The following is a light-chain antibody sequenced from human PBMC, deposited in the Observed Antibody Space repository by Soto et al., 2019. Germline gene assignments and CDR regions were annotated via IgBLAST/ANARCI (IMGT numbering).Light chain of an antibody. CDR2: AAS. J-gene: IGKJ1*01. CDR3: QQYSDWPPT. CDR1: QSVSSYY. Sequence: ETVLTQSPGTLSLSPGERATLSCRASQSVSSYYLAWYQQKPGQAPRLLIYAASSRATGIPDRFSGGGSGTDFTLTISSLQSEDFAVYYCQQYSDWPPTFGKGTKVDIK. V-gene: IGKV3-20*01.